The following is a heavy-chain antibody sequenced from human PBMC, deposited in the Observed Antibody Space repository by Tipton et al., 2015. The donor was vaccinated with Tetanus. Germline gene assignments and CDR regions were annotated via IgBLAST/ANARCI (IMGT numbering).Heavy chain of an antibody. CDR1: GFDFMGYG. CDR2: IWFDGSRA. J-gene: IGHJ4*02. Sequence: SLRLSCRASGFDFMGYGMHWVRRAPGTGLEWVAAIWFDGSRAEYADSVQGRFTISRDNSRSMVYLQMDSLRDEDTGVFYCARDTYYQSHHYNYFVFWGQGVRVTVSS. CDR3: ARDTYYQSHHYNYFVF. D-gene: IGHD5-24*01. V-gene: IGHV3-33*01.